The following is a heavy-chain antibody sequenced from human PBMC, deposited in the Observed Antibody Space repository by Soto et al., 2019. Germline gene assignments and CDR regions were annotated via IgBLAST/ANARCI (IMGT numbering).Heavy chain of an antibody. V-gene: IGHV5-51*01. CDR2: IYPGDSDT. J-gene: IGHJ6*02. D-gene: IGHD4-17*01. CDR1: GYSFTSYW. CDR3: ARHYGDDYYYYGMDV. Sequence: LGESLKISCKGSGYSFTSYWIGWVRQMPGKGLEWMGIIYPGDSDTRYSPSFQGQVTISADKSISTAYLQWSSLKASYTSMYYCARHYGDDYYYYGMDVWGQGTTVTVSS.